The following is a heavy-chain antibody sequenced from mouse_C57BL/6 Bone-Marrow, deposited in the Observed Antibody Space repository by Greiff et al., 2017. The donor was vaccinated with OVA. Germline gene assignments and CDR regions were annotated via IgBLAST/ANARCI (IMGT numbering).Heavy chain of an antibody. D-gene: IGHD1-1*01. V-gene: IGHV1-82*01. CDR1: GYAFSSSW. Sequence: VQLKESGPELVKPGASVKISCKASGYAFSSSWMNWVKQRPGKGLEWIGRIYPGDGDTNYNGKFKGKATLTADKSSSTAYMQLSSLTSEDSAVYFCARNDYYGSSAFDYWGQGTTLTVSS. CDR2: IYPGDGDT. J-gene: IGHJ2*01. CDR3: ARNDYYGSSAFDY.